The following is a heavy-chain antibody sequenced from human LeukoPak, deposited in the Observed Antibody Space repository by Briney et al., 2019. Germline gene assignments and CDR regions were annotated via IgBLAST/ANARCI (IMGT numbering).Heavy chain of an antibody. V-gene: IGHV3-30-3*01. Sequence: PWGSLRLSCAASGFTFSSYAMHWVRQAPGKGLEWVAVISYDGSNKYYADSVKGRFTISRDNSKNTLYLQMNSLRAEDTAVYYCARDSGYCSGGSCSSVDYWGQGTLVTVSS. CDR2: ISYDGSNK. CDR1: GFTFSSYA. J-gene: IGHJ4*02. D-gene: IGHD2-15*01. CDR3: ARDSGYCSGGSCSSVDY.